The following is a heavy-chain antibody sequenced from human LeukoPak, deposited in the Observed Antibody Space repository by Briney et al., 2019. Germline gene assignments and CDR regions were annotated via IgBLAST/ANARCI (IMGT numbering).Heavy chain of an antibody. CDR2: IWYDGSNK. D-gene: IGHD6-19*01. CDR3: ARWYSSGWNYYYYMDV. Sequence: PGGSLRLSCAASGFTFSSYGMHWARQAPGKGLEWVAVIWYDGSNKYYADSVKGRFTISRDNSKNTLYLQMNSLRAEDTAVYYCARWYSSGWNYYYYMDVWGKGTTVTVSS. V-gene: IGHV3-33*01. J-gene: IGHJ6*03. CDR1: GFTFSSYG.